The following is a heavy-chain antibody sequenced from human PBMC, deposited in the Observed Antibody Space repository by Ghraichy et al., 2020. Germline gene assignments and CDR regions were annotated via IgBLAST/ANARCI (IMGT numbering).Heavy chain of an antibody. CDR3: ARDDGVAASSYGMDV. J-gene: IGHJ6*02. CDR1: GGSISSYY. V-gene: IGHV4-59*01. Sequence: SETLSLTCTVSGGSISSYYWSWIRQPPGKGLEWIGYIYYTGSTNYNPSLKSRVTVSVDTSKNQFSLKLSSVTAADTAVYYCARDDGVAASSYGMDVWGQGTTVTVSS. D-gene: IGHD6-13*01. CDR2: IYYTGST.